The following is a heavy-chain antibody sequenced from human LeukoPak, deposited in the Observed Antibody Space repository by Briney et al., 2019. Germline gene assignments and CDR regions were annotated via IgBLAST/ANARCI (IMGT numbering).Heavy chain of an antibody. CDR2: ISSSSSYI. CDR3: ARELLNLAVAKSGNGMDV. V-gene: IGHV3-21*01. D-gene: IGHD6-19*01. J-gene: IGHJ6*02. CDR1: GFTFSSYS. Sequence: PGGSLRLSCAASGFTFSSYSMNWVRQAPGKGLEWVSSISSSSSYIYYADSVKGRFTISRDNAKNSLYLQMNSLRAEDTAVYYCARELLNLAVAKSGNGMDVWGQGTTVTVSS.